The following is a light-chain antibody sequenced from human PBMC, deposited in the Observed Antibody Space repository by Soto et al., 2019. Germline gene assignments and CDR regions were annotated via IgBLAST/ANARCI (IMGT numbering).Light chain of an antibody. Sequence: EIVMTQSPVTLSMSPGERAALSCRASQNVNNNLAWYQQKPGQAPRLLIYGVSARGTGVPARFSGSGSGTEFTFPISSLHSEDLAVYYCQQYSKWPPTFGRGTRREIK. CDR2: GVS. CDR3: QQYSKWPPT. V-gene: IGKV3-15*01. J-gene: IGKJ5*01. CDR1: QNVNNN.